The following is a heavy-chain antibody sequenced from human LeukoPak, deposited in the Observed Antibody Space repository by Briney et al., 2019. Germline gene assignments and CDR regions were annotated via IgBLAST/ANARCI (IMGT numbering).Heavy chain of an antibody. Sequence: PGGSLRLSCAASGFTLSSYWMAWVRQAPGKGLEWVANIKGDESARHQADSVKGRFTISRDNTRNSLYLQMTNLRGDDTAVYYCARDVVGSLDYWGQGTLVTVSS. CDR3: ARDVVGSLDY. J-gene: IGHJ4*02. V-gene: IGHV3-7*01. CDR1: GFTLSSYW. D-gene: IGHD1-26*01. CDR2: IKGDESAR.